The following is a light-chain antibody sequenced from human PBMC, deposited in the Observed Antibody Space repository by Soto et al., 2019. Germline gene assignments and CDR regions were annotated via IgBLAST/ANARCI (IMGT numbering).Light chain of an antibody. V-gene: IGKV1-5*03. CDR3: QHYNSYSEA. CDR2: EAS. Sequence: DTQMTQSPSSLSASVGDRVTITCRASQSISSYLNWYQQKPGKAPKLLIYEASTLKSGVPSRFSGSGSGTEFTLTISSLQPDDFATYYCQHYNSYSEAFGQGTKVDIK. CDR1: QSISSY. J-gene: IGKJ1*01.